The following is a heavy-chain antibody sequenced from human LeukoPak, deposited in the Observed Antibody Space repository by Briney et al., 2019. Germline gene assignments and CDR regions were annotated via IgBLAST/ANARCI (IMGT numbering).Heavy chain of an antibody. CDR2: ISPSGDST. Sequence: GGSLRLSCAASGFTFSSHSMSWVRQPPGEGLEWAAAISPSGDSTTYRDSVKGQFTISRDNAKNSLYLQMNSLRDEDTAVYYCARDPWDVVSGFSGDYWGQGTLVTVSS. CDR1: GFTFSSHS. D-gene: IGHD3-22*01. CDR3: ARDPWDVVSGFSGDY. J-gene: IGHJ4*02. V-gene: IGHV3-23*01.